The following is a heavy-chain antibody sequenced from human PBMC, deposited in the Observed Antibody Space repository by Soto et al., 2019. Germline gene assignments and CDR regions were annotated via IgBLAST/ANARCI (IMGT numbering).Heavy chain of an antibody. V-gene: IGHV4-4*07. Sequence: LALTCSVSGDSLLSSYWSWVRQPAGKGLEWIGRIYTNGNTNYNPSLKGRVTMSVNTAQNQFSLKLRSVTAADTALYYCARDNIVSKGYGMDVWGQGTTVTVSS. CDR2: IYTNGNT. CDR3: ARDNIVSKGYGMDV. D-gene: IGHD5-12*01. CDR1: GDSLLSSY. J-gene: IGHJ6*02.